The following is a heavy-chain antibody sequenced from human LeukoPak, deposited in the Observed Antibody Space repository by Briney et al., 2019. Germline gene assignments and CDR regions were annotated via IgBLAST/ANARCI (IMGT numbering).Heavy chain of an antibody. V-gene: IGHV1-24*01. Sequence: ASVKVSCKAYGYTFTSYDINWVRQATGQGHEWMGGFDPEDGETIYAQKFQGRVTMTEDTSTDTAYMELSSLRSEDTAVYYCATSGPYSSTIDYWGQGTLVTVSS. CDR2: FDPEDGET. CDR3: ATSGPYSSTIDY. CDR1: GYTFTSYD. J-gene: IGHJ4*02. D-gene: IGHD6-13*01.